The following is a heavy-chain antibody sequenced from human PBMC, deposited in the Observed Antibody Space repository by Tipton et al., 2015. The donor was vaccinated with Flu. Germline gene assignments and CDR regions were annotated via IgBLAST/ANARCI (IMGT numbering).Heavy chain of an antibody. CDR2: IYYSGST. CDR1: GGSISGYY. J-gene: IGHJ5*02. D-gene: IGHD2-15*01. CDR3: ARACGSGGNRWFDP. V-gene: IGHV4-59*01. Sequence: TLSLTCTVSGGSISGYYWTWIRQPPGKGLEWIGYIYYSGSTNYNPSLKSRVTISVYTSKNQFSLKLSSVTAADTAVYYCARACGSGGNRWFDPWGQGALVTVSS.